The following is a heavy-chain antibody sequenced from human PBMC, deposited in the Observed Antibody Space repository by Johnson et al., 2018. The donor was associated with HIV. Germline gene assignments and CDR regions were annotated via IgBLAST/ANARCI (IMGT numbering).Heavy chain of an antibody. CDR1: TFTFSGYN. J-gene: IGHJ3*02. Sequence: VQLVESGGGLVRPGGSLRLSCVASTFTFSGYNMAWIRQAPGKGLEWVSVIYSGGSTYYADSVKGRFTISRDNSKNTLYLQMNSLKTEDTAVYYCTTVGIAVAGALPIWGQGTMVTVSS. CDR3: TTVGIAVAGALPI. CDR2: IYSGGST. V-gene: IGHV3-66*01. D-gene: IGHD6-19*01.